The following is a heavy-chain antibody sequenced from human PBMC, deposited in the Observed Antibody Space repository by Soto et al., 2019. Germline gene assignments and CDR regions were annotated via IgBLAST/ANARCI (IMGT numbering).Heavy chain of an antibody. V-gene: IGHV3-21*06. CDR1: GFTFSDYI. CDR2: ISSSSSYI. J-gene: IGHJ3*02. D-gene: IGHD2-2*01. CDR3: ASAREYCSSTNCYVAFDI. Sequence: IQLVESGGGLVKPGGSLRLSCAASGFTFSDYIMNWVRQAPGKGLEWLSSISSSSSYIFYADSVKGRFTISRDNAKNSLFLHMNSLRADDTAVYYCASAREYCSSTNCYVAFDIWGQGTMVTVSP.